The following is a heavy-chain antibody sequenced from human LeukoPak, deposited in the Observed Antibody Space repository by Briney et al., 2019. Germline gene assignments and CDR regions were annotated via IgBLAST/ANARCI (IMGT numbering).Heavy chain of an antibody. CDR3: ARADCSSSTCYLRRSWLYP. D-gene: IGHD2-2*01. V-gene: IGHV3-21*01. CDR2: ISTSSRYI. Sequence: PGGSLRLSCAASGFTLSNYDMNWVRQAPGKGLEWVSSISTSSRYIYYKDSVRGRFTISRDDAKNSLYLEMNSLRAEDTAVYYCARADCSSSTCYLRRSWLYPWGQGTVVTVSS. CDR1: GFTLSNYD. J-gene: IGHJ5*02.